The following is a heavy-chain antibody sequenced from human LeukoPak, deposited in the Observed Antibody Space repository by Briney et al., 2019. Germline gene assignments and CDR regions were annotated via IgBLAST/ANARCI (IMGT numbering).Heavy chain of an antibody. CDR2: IIPIFGTA. Sequence: GASVKVSCKASGGTFSSYAISWVRQAPGQGLEWMGGIIPIFGTANYAQKFQGRVTITADESTSTAYMELSSLRSEDTAVYYCARESGLLWFGQANWFDPWGQGTLVTVSS. D-gene: IGHD3-10*01. CDR3: ARESGLLWFGQANWFDP. CDR1: GGTFSSYA. J-gene: IGHJ5*02. V-gene: IGHV1-69*13.